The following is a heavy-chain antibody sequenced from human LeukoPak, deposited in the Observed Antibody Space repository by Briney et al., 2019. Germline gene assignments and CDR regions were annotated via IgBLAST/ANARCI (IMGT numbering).Heavy chain of an antibody. D-gene: IGHD6-6*01. CDR2: ISCYNGHR. J-gene: IGHJ4*02. CDR1: GYSFTKYG. V-gene: IGHV1-18*01. Sequence: ASVKVSCKASGYSFTKYGLNWVRRAPGQGLQWMGWISCYNGHRHYAQNFQGRVTMTTDTSTNTAYMELRGLRSDDTAIYYCARREGRSASPFFFDSWGQGTLVTVSS. CDR3: ARREGRSASPFFFDS.